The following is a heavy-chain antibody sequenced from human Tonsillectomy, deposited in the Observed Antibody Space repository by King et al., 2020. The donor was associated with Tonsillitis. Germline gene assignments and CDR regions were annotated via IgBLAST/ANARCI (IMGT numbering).Heavy chain of an antibody. CDR2: ISGSGGIT. V-gene: IGHV3-23*04. Sequence: VQLVESGGGLVQPGGSLRLSCAASGLTFSSYALSWVRQAPGKGLEWVSGISGSGGITDYADSVKGRFTISRDNSKNTLYLQMNRLRAEDTAVFYCAKVFGYTYGPFDSWGQGTLVTVSS. J-gene: IGHJ4*02. CDR1: GLTFSSYA. CDR3: AKVFGYTYGPFDS. D-gene: IGHD5-18*01.